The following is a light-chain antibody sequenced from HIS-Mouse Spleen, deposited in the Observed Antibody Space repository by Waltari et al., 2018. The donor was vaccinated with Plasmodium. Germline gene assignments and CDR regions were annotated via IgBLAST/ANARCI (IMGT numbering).Light chain of an antibody. CDR3: CSYAGSYTLV. Sequence: QSALTQPRSVSGSPGPSVTISCPGTSSDVGGYNLYSWYQQHPGKAPKLMIYDVSKRPSGVPDRFSGSKSGNTASLTISGLQAEDEADYYCCSYAGSYTLVFGGGTKLTVL. J-gene: IGLJ3*02. CDR1: SSDVGGYNL. CDR2: DVS. V-gene: IGLV2-11*01.